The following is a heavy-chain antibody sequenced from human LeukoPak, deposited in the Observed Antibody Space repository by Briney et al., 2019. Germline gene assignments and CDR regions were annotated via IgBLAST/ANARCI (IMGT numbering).Heavy chain of an antibody. CDR2: IYYSGST. D-gene: IGHD3-3*01. CDR3: ARAEWLSVSVDY. J-gene: IGHJ4*02. Sequence: SETLSLTCAVYGGSFSGYYWNWIRQPPGKGLEWIGYIYYSGSTYYNPSLKSRVTISVDTSKSQFSLKLSSVTAADTAVYYCARAEWLSVSVDYWGQGTLVTVSS. CDR1: GGSFSGYY. V-gene: IGHV4-30-4*08.